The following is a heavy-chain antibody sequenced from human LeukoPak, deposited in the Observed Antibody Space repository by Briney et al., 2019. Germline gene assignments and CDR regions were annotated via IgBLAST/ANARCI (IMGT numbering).Heavy chain of an antibody. J-gene: IGHJ5*02. V-gene: IGHV3-48*03. CDR2: ISSSGSTI. D-gene: IGHD5-24*01. CDR1: GFTFSSYE. CDR3: ARGLDGYDSFNGYNWFDP. Sequence: GGSLRLSCAASGFTFSSYEMNWVRQAPGKGLEWVSYISSSGSTIYYADSVKGRFTISRDNAKNSLYLQMNSLRAEDTAVYYCARGLDGYDSFNGYNWFDPWGQGTLVTVSS.